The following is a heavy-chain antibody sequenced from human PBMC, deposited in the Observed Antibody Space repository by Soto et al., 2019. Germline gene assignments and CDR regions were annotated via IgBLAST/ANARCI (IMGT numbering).Heavy chain of an antibody. Sequence: EVQLVESGGGLVQPGGSLRLSCAASGFTFSSYWMSWVRQAPGKGLEWVANIKQDGSEKYYVDSVKGRFTISRDNAKNSLYLQMNSLRAEDTAVYYCARDGGGWQWLVGLERNYYYGMEVWGQGTTVTVSS. CDR3: ARDGGGWQWLVGLERNYYYGMEV. J-gene: IGHJ6*02. V-gene: IGHV3-7*01. D-gene: IGHD6-19*01. CDR2: IKQDGSEK. CDR1: GFTFSSYW.